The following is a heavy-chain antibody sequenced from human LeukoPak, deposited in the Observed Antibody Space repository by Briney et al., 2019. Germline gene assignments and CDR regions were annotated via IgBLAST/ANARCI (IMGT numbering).Heavy chain of an antibody. CDR1: GGSISSYY. J-gene: IGHJ6*02. CDR2: IYYSGST. V-gene: IGHV4-59*01. CDR3: ARDRAAVPWFGEFPYYYYGMDV. D-gene: IGHD3-10*01. Sequence: PSETLSLTCTVSGGSISSYYWSWLRQPPGKGLEWIGHIYYSGSTNYNPSLKSRVTISVDTSKNQFSLKLSSVTAADTAVYYCARDRAAVPWFGEFPYYYYGMDVWGQGTTVTVSS.